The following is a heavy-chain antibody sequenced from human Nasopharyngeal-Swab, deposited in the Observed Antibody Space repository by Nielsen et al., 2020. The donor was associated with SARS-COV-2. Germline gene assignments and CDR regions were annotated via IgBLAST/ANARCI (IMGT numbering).Heavy chain of an antibody. CDR1: GFTFSSYE. CDR3: ARVRFVGELIDAFDI. D-gene: IGHD1-26*01. V-gene: IGHV3-48*03. J-gene: IGHJ3*02. CDR2: ISSSGSTI. Sequence: GESLKISCAASGFTFSSYEMNWVRQAPGKGLEWVSYISSSGSTIYYADSVKGRFTISRDNAKNSLYLQMNSLRAEDTAVYYCARVRFVGELIDAFDIWGQGTMVTVSS.